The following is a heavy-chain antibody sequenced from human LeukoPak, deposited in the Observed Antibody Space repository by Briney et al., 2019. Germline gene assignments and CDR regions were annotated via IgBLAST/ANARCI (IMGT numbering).Heavy chain of an antibody. Sequence: GGSLRLSCAASGFTFSSYSMNWVRQAPGKGLEWVSYISSSSSAIYFADSVKGRFTISRDNAKNPLYLQMNSLRAENTAVYYCARQNIVVVPAAPNWFDPWGQGTLVTVSS. V-gene: IGHV3-48*01. J-gene: IGHJ5*02. CDR2: ISSSSSAI. CDR3: ARQNIVVVPAAPNWFDP. CDR1: GFTFSSYS. D-gene: IGHD2-2*01.